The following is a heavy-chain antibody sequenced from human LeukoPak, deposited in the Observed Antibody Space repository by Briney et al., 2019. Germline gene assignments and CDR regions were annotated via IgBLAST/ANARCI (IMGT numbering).Heavy chain of an antibody. CDR3: AGSTSWYYYGMDV. Sequence: GGSLRLSCAASGFTFRSYEMNWVRQTPGKGLEWVSYITSSGSTIYYADSVKGRFTISRDNAKNTLYLQMNSLRAEDTAVYYCAGSTSWYYYGMDVWGQGTTVTVSS. CDR1: GFTFRSYE. CDR2: ITSSGSTI. J-gene: IGHJ6*02. V-gene: IGHV3-48*03.